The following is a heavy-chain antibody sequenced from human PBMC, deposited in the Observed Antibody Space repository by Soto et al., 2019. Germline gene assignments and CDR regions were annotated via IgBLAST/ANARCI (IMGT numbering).Heavy chain of an antibody. CDR3: AKGRYDFWSPYYFDS. J-gene: IGHJ4*02. CDR2: ITWNSRVL. CDR1: GINFDDFA. D-gene: IGHD3-3*01. Sequence: PGGSLRLSCLVTGINFDDFAMHWVRQAPGKGLEWVSGITWNSRVLAYADSVKGRFTISRDNARNSLYLQMDSLRDEDTALYYCAKGRYDFWSPYYFDSWGQGTRVTASS. V-gene: IGHV3-9*01.